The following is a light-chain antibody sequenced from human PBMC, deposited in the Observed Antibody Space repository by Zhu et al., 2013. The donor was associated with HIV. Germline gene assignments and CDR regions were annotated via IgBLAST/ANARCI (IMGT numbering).Light chain of an antibody. V-gene: IGLV2-14*01. Sequence: QSALTQPPSASGSPGQSVTISCTGTSSDVGGHNFVSWYQQHPGKAPKLLIYEVSNRPSGVSNRFSGSKSGNTASLTISGLQAEDEADYYCSSYTSSSSVVFGGGTKLTVL. CDR3: SSYTSSSSVV. J-gene: IGLJ2*01. CDR2: EVS. CDR1: SSDVGGHNF.